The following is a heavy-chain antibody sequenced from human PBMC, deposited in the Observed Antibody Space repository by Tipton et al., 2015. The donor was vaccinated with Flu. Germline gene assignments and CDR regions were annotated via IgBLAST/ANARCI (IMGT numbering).Heavy chain of an antibody. CDR3: ARERVGYCSSTSCYRELYWYFDL. J-gene: IGHJ2*01. V-gene: IGHV3-48*04. CDR1: GFTFSSYS. CDR2: ISSSSSTI. Sequence: SLRLSCAASGFTFSSYSMNWVRQAPGKGLEWVSYISSSSSTIYYADSVKGRFTISRDNAKNSLYLQMNSLRAEDTAVYYCARERVGYCSSTSCYRELYWYFDLWGRGTLVTVSS. D-gene: IGHD2-2*01.